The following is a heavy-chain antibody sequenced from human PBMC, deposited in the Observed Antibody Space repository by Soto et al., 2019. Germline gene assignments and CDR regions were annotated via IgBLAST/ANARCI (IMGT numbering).Heavy chain of an antibody. CDR2: IKQDGSEK. J-gene: IGHJ3*02. V-gene: IGHV3-7*01. CDR3: ARERIAVAVFDAFDI. CDR1: GFTFSSYW. Sequence: WGSLRLSFAASGFTFSSYWIIGVGPAPLKGLEWVANIKQDGSEKYYVDSVKGRFTISRDNAKNSLYLQMNSLRAEDTAVYYCARERIAVAVFDAFDIWGQGTMVTVSS. D-gene: IGHD6-19*01.